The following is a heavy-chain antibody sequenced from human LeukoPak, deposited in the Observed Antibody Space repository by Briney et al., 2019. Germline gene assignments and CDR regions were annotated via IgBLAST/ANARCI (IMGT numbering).Heavy chain of an antibody. Sequence: GASVKVSCKASGYTFTSYGISWVRQAPGQGLEWMGWISAYNGNTNYAQKLQGRVTMTTDTSTSTAYMELRSLRSDDTAVYYCARESGRWELLDWFDPWGQGTLVTVSS. CDR2: ISAYNGNT. J-gene: IGHJ5*02. D-gene: IGHD1-26*01. CDR3: ARESGRWELLDWFDP. CDR1: GYTFTSYG. V-gene: IGHV1-18*01.